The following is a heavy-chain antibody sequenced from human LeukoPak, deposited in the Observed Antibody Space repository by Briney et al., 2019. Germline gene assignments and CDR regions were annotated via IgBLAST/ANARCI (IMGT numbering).Heavy chain of an antibody. D-gene: IGHD3-10*01. J-gene: IGHJ6*03. Sequence: PSETLSLTCTVSGGSISSYYWSWIRQPPGKGLEWIGYIYYSGSPNYNPSLKSRVTISVDTSKNQFSLKLSSVTAADTAVYYCARVIWFGEVYYYYYYMDVWGKGTTVTVSS. CDR2: IYYSGSP. CDR1: GGSISSYY. V-gene: IGHV4-59*01. CDR3: ARVIWFGEVYYYYYYMDV.